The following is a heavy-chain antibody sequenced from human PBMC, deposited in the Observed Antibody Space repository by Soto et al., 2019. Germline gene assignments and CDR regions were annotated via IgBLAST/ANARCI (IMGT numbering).Heavy chain of an antibody. CDR2: IFSTGSA. CDR1: GESMSNTAYY. V-gene: IGHV4-39*01. J-gene: IGHJ4*02. Sequence: QLQLQESGPGLVKPSETLSLTCNVSGESMSNTAYYWGWIRQTPGKGLERIGSIFSTGSAYYNSSHKSPVNISVDASNNQFSLKLPSFAAPGTAIYYRSRLKSTYRSICLGGGLFDCWGQGSLVTVSS. D-gene: IGHD6-13*01. CDR3: SRLKSTYRSICLGGGLFDC.